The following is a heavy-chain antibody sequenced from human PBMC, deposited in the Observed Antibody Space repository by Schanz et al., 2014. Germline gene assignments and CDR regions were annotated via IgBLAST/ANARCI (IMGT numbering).Heavy chain of an antibody. Sequence: EVQLVESGGDLVQPGGSLRLSCAASGFTFRNYALSWVRQAPGKGLAWVSAISGSGGSTYYADSVKGRFIISRDNSKNTLYLQMNSLRTEDTAVYYCAKAPYADYGYFHYWGQGTLVPVSS. CDR1: GFTFRNYA. V-gene: IGHV3-23*04. J-gene: IGHJ4*02. CDR3: AKAPYADYGYFHY. CDR2: ISGSGGST. D-gene: IGHD4-17*01.